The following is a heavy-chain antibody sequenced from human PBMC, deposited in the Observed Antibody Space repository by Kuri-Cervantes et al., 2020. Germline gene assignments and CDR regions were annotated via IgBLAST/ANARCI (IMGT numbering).Heavy chain of an antibody. CDR2: INPRGGST. Sequence: ASVKVSCKASGYSFTSYYMHWVRQAPGQGLEWMGIINPRGGSTNYAQKFQGRVTMTRDTSTSTVYMELSSLRSEDTAVYYCARGDYTVREMATDLTEYYYAMDVWGQGTTVTVSS. J-gene: IGHJ6*02. CDR3: ARGDYTVREMATDLTEYYYAMDV. D-gene: IGHD5-24*01. V-gene: IGHV1-46*01. CDR1: GYSFTSYY.